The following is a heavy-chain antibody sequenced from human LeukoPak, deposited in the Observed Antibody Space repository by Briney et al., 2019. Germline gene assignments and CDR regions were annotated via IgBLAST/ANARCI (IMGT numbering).Heavy chain of an antibody. Sequence: ASVRVSCTASGYTFTGYYMHWVRQGPGQGLEWVGWINPNSGGTNYAQKFQGWVTMTRDTSISTAYMELSRLRSDDTAVYYCARQDQYCSSTSCYYYYGMDVWGQGTTVTVSS. CDR1: GYTFTGYY. CDR2: INPNSGGT. D-gene: IGHD2-2*01. J-gene: IGHJ6*02. CDR3: ARQDQYCSSTSCYYYYGMDV. V-gene: IGHV1-2*04.